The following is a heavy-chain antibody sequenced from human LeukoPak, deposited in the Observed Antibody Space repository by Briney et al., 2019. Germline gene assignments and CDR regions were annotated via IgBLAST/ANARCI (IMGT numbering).Heavy chain of an antibody. J-gene: IGHJ4*02. Sequence: PSETLSLTCAVYGGSFSGSSWSWIRQPPGKGLEWIGEINHSGSTNYNPSLKSRVTISVDTSKNQFSLKVNSVTAADTAFYYCARCGGYDNFDHYWGGGRLVTVSS. D-gene: IGHD2-21*01. CDR2: INHSGST. V-gene: IGHV4-34*01. CDR1: GGSFSGSS. CDR3: ARCGGYDNFDHY.